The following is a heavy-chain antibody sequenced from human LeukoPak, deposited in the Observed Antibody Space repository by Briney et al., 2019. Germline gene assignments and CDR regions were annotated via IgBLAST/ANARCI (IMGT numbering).Heavy chain of an antibody. CDR1: GFTVSSYE. J-gene: IGHJ5*02. D-gene: IGHD6-19*01. V-gene: IGHV3-48*03. CDR3: ARDTIAVEGYWFDP. Sequence: PGGSLKLSCAVSGFTVSSYEMNWVRQAPGKGLEWVSQISSSGINMYYADSVKGRFTISRDNAKNSLYLQMNSLRAEDTAVYYCARDTIAVEGYWFDPWGQGTLVTVSS. CDR2: ISSSGINM.